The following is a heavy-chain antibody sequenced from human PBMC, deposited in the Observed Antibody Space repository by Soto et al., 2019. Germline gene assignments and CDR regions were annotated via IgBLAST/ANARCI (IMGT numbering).Heavy chain of an antibody. CDR1: GFTFSSYS. CDR3: ARTRSGYYSDYFDY. D-gene: IGHD3-22*01. J-gene: IGHJ4*02. V-gene: IGHV3-21*01. CDR2: ISSSSSYI. Sequence: PGGSLRLSCAASGFTFSSYSMNWVRQAPGKGLEWVSSISSSSSYIYYADSVKGRFTISRDNAKNSLYLQMNSLRAEDMAVYYCARTRSGYYSDYFDYWGQGTLVTVSS.